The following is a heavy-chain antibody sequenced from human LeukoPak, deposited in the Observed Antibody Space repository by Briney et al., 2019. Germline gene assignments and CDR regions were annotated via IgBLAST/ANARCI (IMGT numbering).Heavy chain of an antibody. Sequence: PGGSLRLSCAASGFTFSSYAMSWVRQAPGKGLEWVSAISGSGGSTYYADSVKGRFTISRDNSKNTLYLQMNSLRAEDTAVYYCAKGAAYCGGDCRFNYYYYGMDVWGQGTTVTVSS. V-gene: IGHV3-23*01. J-gene: IGHJ6*02. CDR1: GFTFSSYA. CDR2: ISGSGGST. D-gene: IGHD2-21*02. CDR3: AKGAAYCGGDCRFNYYYYGMDV.